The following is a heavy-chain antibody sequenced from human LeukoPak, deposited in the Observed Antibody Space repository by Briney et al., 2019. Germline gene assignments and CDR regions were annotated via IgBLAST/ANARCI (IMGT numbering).Heavy chain of an antibody. V-gene: IGHV3-72*01. Sequence: PGGSLRLPCAASGFTFSDSFMSWVRQAPGKGLEWVGRSRNKADSYTAECAASVKGRFTISRDESKNSLYLQISSLETEDAAVYYCATSSWYRLAYWGQGSLVTVSS. J-gene: IGHJ4*02. CDR3: ATSSWYRLAY. CDR1: GFTFSDSF. CDR2: SRNKADSYTA. D-gene: IGHD6-13*01.